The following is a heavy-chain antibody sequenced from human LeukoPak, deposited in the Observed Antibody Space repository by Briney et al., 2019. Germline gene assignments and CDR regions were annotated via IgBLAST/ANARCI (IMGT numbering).Heavy chain of an antibody. CDR1: GFTFSSYA. V-gene: IGHV3-30*04. Sequence: GGSLRLSCAASGFTFSSYAMHWVRQAPGKGLEWVAVISYDGRNKYYADSVKGRFTISRDNSKNTLYLQMNSLRAEDTAVYYCAREGEDCSSTSCYSGYLDYWGQGTLVTVSS. CDR3: AREGEDCSSTSCYSGYLDY. CDR2: ISYDGRNK. J-gene: IGHJ4*02. D-gene: IGHD2-2*02.